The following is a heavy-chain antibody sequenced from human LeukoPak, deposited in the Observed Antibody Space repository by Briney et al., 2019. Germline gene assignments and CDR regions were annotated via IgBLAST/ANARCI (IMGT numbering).Heavy chain of an antibody. CDR2: ILTSGTT. Sequence: SETLSLNCTVSGGSISSYHWSWVRQPPGEGLEWIGYILTSGTTNYNTSLKSRLTISVDTSKNQFTLRLSSVTAADTAVYYCARLRVSGSYLYYFDYWGQGTLVTVSS. D-gene: IGHD1-26*01. J-gene: IGHJ4*02. CDR1: GGSISSYH. V-gene: IGHV4-4*09. CDR3: ARLRVSGSYLYYFDY.